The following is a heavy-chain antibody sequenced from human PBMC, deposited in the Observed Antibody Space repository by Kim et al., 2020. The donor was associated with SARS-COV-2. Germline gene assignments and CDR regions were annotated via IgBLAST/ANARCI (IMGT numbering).Heavy chain of an antibody. V-gene: IGHV5-51*01. D-gene: IGHD2-15*01. CDR3: ARRICTRGSCRADT. Sequence: GESLKISCSGAGYSFTNYWIAWVRQMPGKGLEWMGIIYPGDSDTRYSPSFQGQVTFSADKSSSTSYLQWSSLKASDTAIYYCARRICTRGSCRADTWGPGTLVTVSS. CDR1: GYSFTNYW. J-gene: IGHJ5*02. CDR2: IYPGDSDT.